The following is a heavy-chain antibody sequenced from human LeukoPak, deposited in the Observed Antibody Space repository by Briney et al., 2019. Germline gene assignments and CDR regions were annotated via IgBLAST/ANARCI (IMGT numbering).Heavy chain of an antibody. J-gene: IGHJ5*02. CDR1: GGSFSGYY. D-gene: IGHD3-16*02. CDR2: INHSGST. Sequence: SETLSLTCAVYGGSFSGYYWSWIRQPPGKGLEWIGEINHSGSTNYNPSLQSRVTISVDTSKNQFSLKLSSVTAADTAVYYCARRGGFSDYVWGSYLRRWFDPWGQGTLVTVSS. V-gene: IGHV4-34*01. CDR3: ARRGGFSDYVWGSYLRRWFDP.